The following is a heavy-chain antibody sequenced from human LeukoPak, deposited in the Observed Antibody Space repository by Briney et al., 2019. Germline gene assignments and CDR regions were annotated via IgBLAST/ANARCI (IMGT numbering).Heavy chain of an antibody. CDR1: GFTFSSYA. CDR3: ALSSPYDSSGYDFDY. CDR2: ISYDGSNK. D-gene: IGHD3-22*01. Sequence: GGSLRLSCAASGFTFSSYAMHWVRQAPGVGLDWVAVISYDGSNKCYADSVKGRFTSSRDNSKNTVYLQMNSLRAEDTAVYYCALSSPYDSSGYDFDYWGQGTLVTVSS. J-gene: IGHJ4*02. V-gene: IGHV3-30*04.